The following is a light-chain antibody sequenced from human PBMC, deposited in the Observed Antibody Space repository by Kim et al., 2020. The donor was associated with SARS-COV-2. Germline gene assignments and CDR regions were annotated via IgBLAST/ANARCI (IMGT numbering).Light chain of an antibody. CDR3: LQHSTYPIT. CDR2: GAS. CDR1: QDIRND. V-gene: IGKV1-17*01. Sequence: ASVGDRLTSTCRASQDIRNDLGWYQQNPGRAPKRLIYGASSLQSGVPSRFSGSGSGTEFTLTISSVQPEDFATDFCLQHSTYPITFGQGTRLEIK. J-gene: IGKJ5*01.